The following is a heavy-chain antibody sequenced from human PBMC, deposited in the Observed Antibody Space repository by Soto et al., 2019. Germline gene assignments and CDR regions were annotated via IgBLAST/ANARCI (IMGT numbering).Heavy chain of an antibody. CDR1: GYTFTSYD. D-gene: IGHD3-3*02. CDR2: MNPNSGNT. J-gene: IGHJ3*02. CDR3: ARVRSSIRPIFGVVIGDYDAFDI. V-gene: IGHV1-8*01. Sequence: ASVKVSCQASGYTFTSYDSNWVRQATGQGLEWMGWMNPNSGNTGYAQKFQGRVTMTRNTSISTAYMELSSLRSEDTAVYYCARVRSSIRPIFGVVIGDYDAFDIWGQGTMVTVSS.